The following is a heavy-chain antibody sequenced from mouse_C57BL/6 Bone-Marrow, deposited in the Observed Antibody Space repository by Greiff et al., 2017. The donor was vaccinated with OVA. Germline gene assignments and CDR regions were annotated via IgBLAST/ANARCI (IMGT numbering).Heavy chain of an antibody. V-gene: IGHV1-58*01. CDR2: IYIGNGYT. D-gene: IGHD2-3*01. CDR3: AKTDGYYLWYVDV. CDR1: GYTFTSYG. Sequence: VQLQQSGAELVRPGSSVKMSCKTSGYTFTSYGINWVKQRPGQGLECIGYIYIGNGYTEYNEKFKGKATLTSDTSSSTAYMQLSSLTSEDSAIYFCAKTDGYYLWYVDVWGTGTTVTVSS. J-gene: IGHJ1*03.